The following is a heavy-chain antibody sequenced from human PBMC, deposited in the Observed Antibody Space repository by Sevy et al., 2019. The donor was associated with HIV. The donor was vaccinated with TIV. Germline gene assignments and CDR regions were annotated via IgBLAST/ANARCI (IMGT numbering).Heavy chain of an antibody. CDR1: GGSISSYY. CDR3: ARGDYGDYVRGYYYYGMDV. CDR2: IYYSGST. V-gene: IGHV4-59*01. J-gene: IGHJ6*02. D-gene: IGHD4-17*01. Sequence: SETLSLTCTVSGGSISSYYWSWIRQPPGKGLEWIGYIYYSGSTNYNPSLKSRVTISVDTSKNQFSLKLSSVTAADTAVYYCARGDYGDYVRGYYYYGMDVWGQGTTVTVSS.